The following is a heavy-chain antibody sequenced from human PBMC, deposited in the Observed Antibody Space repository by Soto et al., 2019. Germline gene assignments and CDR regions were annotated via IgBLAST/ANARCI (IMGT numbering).Heavy chain of an antibody. CDR1: GFTFSSYA. Sequence: EVPLLESGGGLVQPGGSLRLSCAASGFTFSSYAMTWVRQAPGEGLEWVSAITENGGGTYYADSVKGRFTIARDNSKNTPYLERNSLRAEDTAVYYCAKVEPVVSQGATYYFDYWGQGTLGTVSS. J-gene: IGHJ4*02. CDR2: ITENGGGT. V-gene: IGHV3-23*01. CDR3: AKVEPVVSQGATYYFDY.